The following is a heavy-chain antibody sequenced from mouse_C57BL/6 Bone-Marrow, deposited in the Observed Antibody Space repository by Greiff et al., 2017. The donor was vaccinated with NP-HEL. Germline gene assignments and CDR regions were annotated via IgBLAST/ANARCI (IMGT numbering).Heavy chain of an antibody. CDR2: IHPNSGST. CDR3: ARTKKDYYLDY. Sequence: QVQLQQPGAELVKPGASVKLSCKASGYTFTSYWMHWVKQRPGQGLEWIGMIHPNSGSTNYNEKFKSKATLTVDKSSSTAYMQLSSLTSEDSSVYYCARTKKDYYLDYWGQGTTLTVSS. D-gene: IGHD1-3*01. CDR1: GYTFTSYW. V-gene: IGHV1-64*01. J-gene: IGHJ2*01.